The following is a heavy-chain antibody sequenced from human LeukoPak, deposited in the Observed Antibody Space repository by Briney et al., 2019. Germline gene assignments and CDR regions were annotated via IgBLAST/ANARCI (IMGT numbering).Heavy chain of an antibody. D-gene: IGHD6-13*01. V-gene: IGHV1-2*02. J-gene: IGHJ6*03. Sequence: ASVKLSCKASGYTFTGYYLHWVRQAPGQGLEWMGWINPDSGDTKYAQKFQGRVTMTRDTSISTAYMELSRLRSDDTAVYYCAKVVGAAPDHSYYYMDVWGKGTTVTVSS. CDR2: INPDSGDT. CDR1: GYTFTGYY. CDR3: AKVVGAAPDHSYYYMDV.